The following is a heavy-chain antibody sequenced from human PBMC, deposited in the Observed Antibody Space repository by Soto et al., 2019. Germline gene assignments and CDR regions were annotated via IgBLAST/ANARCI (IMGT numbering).Heavy chain of an antibody. J-gene: IGHJ4*02. CDR3: ARDPYGSSDY. CDR1: GGSISSSNW. D-gene: IGHD3-10*01. V-gene: IGHV4-4*02. Sequence: QVQLQESGPGLVKPSGTLSLTCVVSGGSISSSNWWNWVRQPPGKRLEWIGEIHHSGSTNYNPSLKRRITMSVDKSKNQFSLNLSSVTAADTAVYYCARDPYGSSDYWGQGTLVTVSS. CDR2: IHHSGST.